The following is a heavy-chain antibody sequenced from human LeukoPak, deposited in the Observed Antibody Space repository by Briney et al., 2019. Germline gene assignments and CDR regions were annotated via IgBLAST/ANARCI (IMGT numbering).Heavy chain of an antibody. Sequence: PGGSLRLSCEASGFTFSNYNMNWVRQAPGKGLEWVSSISSGSSCIYYADSVKGRFTISRDNAKNSLYLQMTSLRAEDTAVYYCARGTNWGGDDAFDIWGQGTMVTVSS. CDR3: ARGTNWGGDDAFDI. J-gene: IGHJ3*02. D-gene: IGHD7-27*01. CDR1: GFTFSNYN. CDR2: ISSGSSCI. V-gene: IGHV3-21*01.